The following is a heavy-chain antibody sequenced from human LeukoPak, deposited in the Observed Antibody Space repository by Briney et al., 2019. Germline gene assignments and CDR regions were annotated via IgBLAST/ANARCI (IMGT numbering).Heavy chain of an antibody. D-gene: IGHD2-15*01. V-gene: IGHV4-59*01. Sequence: SETLSLTCTVSGGSISSYYWSWIRQPPGKELEWIGYIYYSGSTNYNPSLKSRVTISVDTSKNQFSLKLSSVTAADMAVYYCARGYCSGGSCYKFDYWGQGTLVTVSS. CDR3: ARGYCSGGSCYKFDY. CDR2: IYYSGST. CDR1: GGSISSYY. J-gene: IGHJ4*02.